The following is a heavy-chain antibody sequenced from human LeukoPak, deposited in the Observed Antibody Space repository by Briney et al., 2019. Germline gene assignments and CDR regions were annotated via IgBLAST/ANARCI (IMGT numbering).Heavy chain of an antibody. J-gene: IGHJ4*02. CDR3: ARERGHGSYSFDY. D-gene: IGHD1-26*01. CDR1: GYTFTSNY. CDR2: ISPSGGST. V-gene: IGHV1-46*01. Sequence: GASVKVSCKAFGYTFTSNYMHWVRQAPGQGPEWMGVISPSGGSTTYAQKFQGRVTLTRDMSTSTAYMELRSLRSDDTAVYYCARERGHGSYSFDYWGQGTLVTVSS.